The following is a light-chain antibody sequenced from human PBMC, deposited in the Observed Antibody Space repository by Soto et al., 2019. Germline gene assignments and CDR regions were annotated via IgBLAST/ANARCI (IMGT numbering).Light chain of an antibody. Sequence: EIVLTQSPGTLSLSPGERATLSCRASQSVSSTYLAWYQHKPGRAPRLLIYGASSRATGIPDRFSGSGSGTDFTLTISRLEPEDSAVYYCQRYGSSPLLIFGGGTKVDIK. CDR3: QRYGSSPLLI. J-gene: IGKJ4*01. CDR1: QSVSSTY. CDR2: GAS. V-gene: IGKV3-20*01.